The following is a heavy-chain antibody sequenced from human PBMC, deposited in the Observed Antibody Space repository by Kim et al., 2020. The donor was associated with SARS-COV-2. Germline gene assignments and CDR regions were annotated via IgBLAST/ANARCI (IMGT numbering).Heavy chain of an antibody. D-gene: IGHD2-8*01. Sequence: GESLKISCQGSGYTFRDFWIVWVRQMPGKGLEVMGIIYPGDSDTRYSPSFRGQVTISAAKSISTAYLQWSSLKASDSAMYYCTGLSWGAGMVFHKEHREGRQGMVVWGQRTTVTCSS. CDR1: GYTFRDFW. J-gene: IGHJ6*02. V-gene: IGHV5-51*01. CDR3: TGLSWGAGMVFHKEHREGRQGMVV. CDR2: IYPGDSDT.